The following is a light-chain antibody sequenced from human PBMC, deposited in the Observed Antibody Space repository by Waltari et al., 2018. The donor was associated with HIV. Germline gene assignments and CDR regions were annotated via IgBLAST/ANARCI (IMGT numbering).Light chain of an antibody. J-gene: IGKJ1*01. CDR2: AAS. CDR1: QDINTY. Sequence: AIRMTQSPSSFSASTGDRVTITCRASQDINTYLAWYQQKPGKAPKLLLYAASTLQSGVPSRFSGSGSGTDFTLTISCLQSEDFANYYCQQYYSYPQTFGQGTHVEIK. V-gene: IGKV1-8*01. CDR3: QQYYSYPQT.